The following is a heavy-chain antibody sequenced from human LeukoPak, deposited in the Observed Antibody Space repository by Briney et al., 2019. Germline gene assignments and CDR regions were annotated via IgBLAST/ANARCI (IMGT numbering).Heavy chain of an antibody. CDR3: AKGSGSGWYGWFAP. CDR1: GFTFSSYA. J-gene: IGHJ5*02. V-gene: IGHV3-23*01. Sequence: GGSLRLSCAASGFTFSSYAMSWFRQPPGKGLEGVSSIDASGGSTYYADSVKGRFTISRDNSKNTLFLQMSSLRAEDTAVYYCAKGSGSGWYGWFAPWGQGTLVTVSS. CDR2: IDASGGST. D-gene: IGHD6-19*01.